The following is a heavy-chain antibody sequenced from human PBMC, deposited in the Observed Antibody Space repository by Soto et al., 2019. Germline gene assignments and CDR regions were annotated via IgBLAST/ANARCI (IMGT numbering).Heavy chain of an antibody. Sequence: QVQLVQSGAEVKKPGASVKISCEASGYTFINYYMHWVRQAPGQGFEWMGRISPKSAGSNYAQKFQCRVSMTWDTFLKTADLELSSLMSEDTAVYYCARPPGYISDWYYFDLWGQGTQVTVSS. J-gene: IGHJ4*02. CDR3: ARPPGYISDWYYFDL. CDR1: GYTFINYY. D-gene: IGHD3-9*01. V-gene: IGHV1-2*02. CDR2: ISPKSAGS.